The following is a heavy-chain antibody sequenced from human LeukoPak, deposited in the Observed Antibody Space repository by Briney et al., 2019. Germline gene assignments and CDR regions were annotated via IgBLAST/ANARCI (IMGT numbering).Heavy chain of an antibody. CDR2: IYSGGST. V-gene: IGHV3-53*01. CDR3: ARGSIATRPTFFEY. Sequence: GGSLRLSCAASGFTVSSNYMSWVRQAPGKGLEWVSVIYSGGSTYYADSVKGRFTISRDNAKNSLYLQMDSLRDEDTAVYYCARGSIATRPTFFEYWGQGTLVTVSS. J-gene: IGHJ4*02. D-gene: IGHD6-6*01. CDR1: GFTVSSNY.